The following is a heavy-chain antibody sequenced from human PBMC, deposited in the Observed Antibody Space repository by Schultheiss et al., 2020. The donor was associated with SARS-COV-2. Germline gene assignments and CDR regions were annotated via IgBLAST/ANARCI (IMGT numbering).Heavy chain of an antibody. J-gene: IGHJ2*01. CDR1: GGSISSYY. Sequence: SQTLSLTCTVSGGSISSYYWGWIRQPPGKGLEWIGSIYYSGSTYYNPSLKSRVTISVDTSRNQFSLKLSSVTAEDTAVYYCARAGLMMYQLLLYFDLWGRGTLVTVSS. CDR3: ARAGLMMYQLLLYFDL. D-gene: IGHD2-2*01. CDR2: IYYSGST. V-gene: IGHV4-39*07.